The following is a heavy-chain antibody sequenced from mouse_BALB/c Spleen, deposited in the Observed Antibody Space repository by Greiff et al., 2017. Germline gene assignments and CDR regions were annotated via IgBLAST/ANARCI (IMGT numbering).Heavy chain of an antibody. Sequence: EVMLVESGGGLVKPGGSLKLSCAASGFTFSDYYMYWVRQTPEKRLEWVATISDGGSYTYYPDSVKGRFTISRDNAKNNLYLQMSSLKSEDTAMYYCARDWGYAPFAYWGQGTLVTVSA. V-gene: IGHV5-4*02. CDR3: ARDWGYAPFAY. D-gene: IGHD2-2*01. CDR2: ISDGGSYT. CDR1: GFTFSDYY. J-gene: IGHJ3*01.